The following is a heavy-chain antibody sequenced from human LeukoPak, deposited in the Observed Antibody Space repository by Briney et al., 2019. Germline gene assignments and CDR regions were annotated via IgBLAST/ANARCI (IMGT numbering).Heavy chain of an antibody. CDR1: GFTFDDYA. CDR2: LTWNSGSI. D-gene: IGHD6-13*01. J-gene: IGHJ4*02. V-gene: IGHV3-9*01. Sequence: GGSLRLSCAASGFTFDDYAMHWVRQAPGKGLEWVSGLTWNSGSIEYADSVKGRFTISSDSAKNSLYLQMNSLRAEDTAVYYCAKDLTAYSSTWYSLTSDHWGQGTLVTVSS. CDR3: AKDLTAYSSTWYSLTSDH.